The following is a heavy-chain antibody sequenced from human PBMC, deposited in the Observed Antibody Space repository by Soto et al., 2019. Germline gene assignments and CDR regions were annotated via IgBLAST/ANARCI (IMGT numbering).Heavy chain of an antibody. D-gene: IGHD3-22*01. J-gene: IGHJ4*02. V-gene: IGHV3-66*01. Sequence: GGSLRLSCAASGFTVSSNYMSWVRQAPGKGLEWVSVIYSGGSTYYADSVKGRFTISRDNSKNTLYLQMNSLRAEDTAVYYCARASRNYYDSSGYLYYFDSWGQGTLVTVSS. CDR2: IYSGGST. CDR3: ARASRNYYDSSGYLYYFDS. CDR1: GFTVSSNY.